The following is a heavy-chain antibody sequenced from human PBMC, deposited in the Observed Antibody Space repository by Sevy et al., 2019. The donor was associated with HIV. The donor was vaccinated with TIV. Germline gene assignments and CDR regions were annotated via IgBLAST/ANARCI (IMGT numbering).Heavy chain of an antibody. CDR2: VYPNSGGT. J-gene: IGHJ6*04. V-gene: IGHV1-2*06. CDR1: GYTFTGDY. D-gene: IGHD1-7*01. Sequence: ASVKVSCKASGYTFTGDYLHWVRQAPGQGLEWMGRVYPNSGGTKYAQKFQGRVTMTRDTFISTAYMELSRLRSDDTAVYYCARDGGGGTTNSGMDVWGEGTTVTVSS. CDR3: ARDGGGGTTNSGMDV.